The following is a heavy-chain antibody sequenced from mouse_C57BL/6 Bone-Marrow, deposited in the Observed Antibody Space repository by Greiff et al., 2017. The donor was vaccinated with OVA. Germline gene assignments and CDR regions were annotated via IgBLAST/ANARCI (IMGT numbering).Heavy chain of an antibody. CDR2: ISYDGSN. D-gene: IGHD1-1*01. CDR1: GYSITSGYY. J-gene: IGHJ2*01. CDR3: AREVYYYGSSCFDY. V-gene: IGHV3-6*01. Sequence: EVKLMESGPGLVKPSQSLSLTCSVTGYSITSGYYWNWIRQFPGNKLEWMGYISYDGSNNYNPSLKNRISITRDTSKNQFFLKLNSVTTEDTATYYCAREVYYYGSSCFDYWGQGTTLTVSS.